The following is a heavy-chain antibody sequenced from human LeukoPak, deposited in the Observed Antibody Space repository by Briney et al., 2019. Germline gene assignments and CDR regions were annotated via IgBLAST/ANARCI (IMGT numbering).Heavy chain of an antibody. CDR3: VRDTSVGAAYFDF. CDR1: RFRFSSYG. D-gene: IGHD3-3*01. J-gene: IGHJ4*02. V-gene: IGHV3-30*02. Sequence: GGSLRLSCAASRFRFSSYGMHCVRQAPGKWLEWVAFIRYDGSEKFYAESVTGRFTISRDNSKNTLSLQMTTLRPDDTAVYFCVRDTSVGAAYFDFWGQGALVAVSS. CDR2: IRYDGSEK.